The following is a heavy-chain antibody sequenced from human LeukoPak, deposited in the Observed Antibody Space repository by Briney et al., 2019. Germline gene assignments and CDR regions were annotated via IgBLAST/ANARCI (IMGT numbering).Heavy chain of an antibody. J-gene: IGHJ4*02. CDR3: TRDIGDFVSDF. V-gene: IGHV4-39*02. Sequence: SETLSLTCTVSGGSIGSGYYWAWIRQPPGKGLEWIGSIHYGGTTHYNPSLQSRVTISADTSKNQFALDLRSVTAADTAVYYCTRDIGDFVSDFWGQGTLVTVSS. CDR1: GGSIGSGYY. D-gene: IGHD2-21*02. CDR2: IHYGGTT.